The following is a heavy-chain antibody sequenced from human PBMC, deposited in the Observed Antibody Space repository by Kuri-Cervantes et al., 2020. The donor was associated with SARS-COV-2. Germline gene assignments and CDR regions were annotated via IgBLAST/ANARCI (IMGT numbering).Heavy chain of an antibody. D-gene: IGHD5-24*01. CDR2: IYHSGST. CDR1: GYSISSGYY. V-gene: IGHV4-38-2*01. Sequence: GSLRLSCAVSGYSISSGYYWGWIRQPPGKGLEWIGSIYHSGSTYYNPSLKSRVTISVDTSKNQFSLKLSSVTAADTAVYYCARLGGHAGDGYNPGHDYWGQGTLVTVSS. CDR3: ARLGGHAGDGYNPGHDY. J-gene: IGHJ4*02.